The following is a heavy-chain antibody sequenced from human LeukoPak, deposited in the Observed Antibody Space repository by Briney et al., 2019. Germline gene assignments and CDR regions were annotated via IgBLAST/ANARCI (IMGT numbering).Heavy chain of an antibody. J-gene: IGHJ4*02. Sequence: ASETLSLTCTVSGGSISSYYWSWIRQPPGKGLEWIGYIYYSGSTNYNPSLKSRVTISVDTSKNQFSLKLSSVTAADTAVYYCARGGYSYQSHYFDYWGQGTLVTVSS. V-gene: IGHV4-59*01. D-gene: IGHD5-18*01. CDR2: IYYSGST. CDR1: GGSISSYY. CDR3: ARGGYSYQSHYFDY.